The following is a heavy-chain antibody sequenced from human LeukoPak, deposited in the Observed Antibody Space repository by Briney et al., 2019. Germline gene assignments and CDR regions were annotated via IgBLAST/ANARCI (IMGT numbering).Heavy chain of an antibody. CDR2: INRSGST. Sequence: PSETLSLTCAVYGGSFSGYYWSWIRQPPGKGLEWIWEINRSGSTNYNPSLKSRVTISVDTSKTQFSLKLSSVTAADTAVYYCARGLDARLYYYDSSGSLGFDYWGQGTLVTVSS. V-gene: IGHV4-34*01. CDR1: GGSFSGYY. J-gene: IGHJ4*02. CDR3: ARGLDARLYYYDSSGSLGFDY. D-gene: IGHD3-22*01.